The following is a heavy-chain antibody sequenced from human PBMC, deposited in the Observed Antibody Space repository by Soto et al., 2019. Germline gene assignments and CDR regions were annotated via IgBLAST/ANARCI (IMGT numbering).Heavy chain of an antibody. Sequence: QVQLVQSGAEVKKPGASVKVSCKASGYTFTSYYMHWVRQAPGQGLEWMGIINPSGGSTSYAQKFQARDTRTRDTSTSTVYMELSSLRSEDTAVYYCARVYCSGGSCYGIDYWGQGTLVTVSS. CDR1: GYTFTSYY. CDR2: INPSGGST. V-gene: IGHV1-46*01. CDR3: ARVYCSGGSCYGIDY. D-gene: IGHD2-15*01. J-gene: IGHJ4*02.